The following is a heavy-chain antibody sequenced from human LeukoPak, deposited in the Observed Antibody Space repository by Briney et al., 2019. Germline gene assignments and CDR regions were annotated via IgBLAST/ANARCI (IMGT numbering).Heavy chain of an antibody. V-gene: IGHV4-38-2*01. J-gene: IGHJ6*03. CDR1: GYSIRNGYY. CDR2: IYYSGST. Sequence: PSETLSLTCAVSGYSIRNGYYWGWFRQPPGKGLEWIGSIYYSGSTYYNPSLMSRVTISVDTSKNQFSLKLSSVTAADTAVYYCASRVDSSGYSYYYYYMDVWGKGTTVTVSS. D-gene: IGHD3-22*01. CDR3: ASRVDSSGYSYYYYYMDV.